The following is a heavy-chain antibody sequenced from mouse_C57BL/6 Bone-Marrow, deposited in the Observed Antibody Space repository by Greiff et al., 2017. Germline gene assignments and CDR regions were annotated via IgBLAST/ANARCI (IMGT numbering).Heavy chain of an antibody. D-gene: IGHD1-1*01. V-gene: IGHV5-4*01. Sequence: EVHLVESGGGLVKPGGSLKLSCAASGFTFSSYAMSWVRQTPEKRLEWVATISDGGSYTYYPDNVKGRFTISRDNAKNNLYLQMSHLKSEDTAMYYCARASGSSHWYFDVWGTGTTVTVSS. J-gene: IGHJ1*03. CDR3: ARASGSSHWYFDV. CDR1: GFTFSSYA. CDR2: ISDGGSYT.